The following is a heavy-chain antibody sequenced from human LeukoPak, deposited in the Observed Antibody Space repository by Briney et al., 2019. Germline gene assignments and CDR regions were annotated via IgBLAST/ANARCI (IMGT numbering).Heavy chain of an antibody. Sequence: ASVKVSCXASGYTFTGYYMHWVRQAPGQGLEWMGRINPNSGGTNYAQKFQGRVTMTRDTSISTAYVELSRLRSDDTAVYYCARDRGYGIYYYYYMDVWGKGTTVTVSS. D-gene: IGHD5-18*01. CDR3: ARDRGYGIYYYYYMDV. J-gene: IGHJ6*03. CDR1: GYTFTGYY. V-gene: IGHV1-2*06. CDR2: INPNSGGT.